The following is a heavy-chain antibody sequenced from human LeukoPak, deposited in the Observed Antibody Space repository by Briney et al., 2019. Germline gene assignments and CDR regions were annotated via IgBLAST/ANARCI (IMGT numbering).Heavy chain of an antibody. CDR3: TLTIKNNAFDL. J-gene: IGHJ3*01. CDR2: VNPNTGGT. D-gene: IGHD5-24*01. V-gene: IGHV1-2*06. CDR1: GYTFTYYY. Sequence: ASVKVSCEASGYTFTYYYIHWVRQAPGQGLEWMGRVNPNTGGTDYAPKFQGRVTMTRDTSISTAYMELSRLRSDDTAVYYCTLTIKNNAFDLWGQGTMVTVSS.